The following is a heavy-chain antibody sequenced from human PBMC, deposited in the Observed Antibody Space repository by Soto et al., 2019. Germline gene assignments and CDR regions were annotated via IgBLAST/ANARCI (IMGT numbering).Heavy chain of an antibody. D-gene: IGHD4-17*01. CDR2: ISYDGSKK. CDR3: ARGDYGGNSGYYYYGMDV. J-gene: IGHJ6*02. Sequence: QVQLVESGGGVVQPGRSLRLSCAASGFTFSSYAMHWVRQAPGKGLEWVAVISYDGSKKYYADSVKGRFTISRDNSKNTLYLQMNSLRAEDTAVYYWARGDYGGNSGYYYYGMDVWGQGTTVTVSS. V-gene: IGHV3-30-3*01. CDR1: GFTFSSYA.